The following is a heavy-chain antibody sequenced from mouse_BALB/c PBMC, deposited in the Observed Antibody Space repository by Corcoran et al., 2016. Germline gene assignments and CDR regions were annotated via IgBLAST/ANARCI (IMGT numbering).Heavy chain of an antibody. V-gene: IGHV1-9*01. CDR2: ILPGSGST. CDR1: GYTFSSYW. CDR3: ARVNCAGAY. J-gene: IGHJ3*01. D-gene: IGHD4-1*01. Sequence: QVQLQQSGAELMKPGASVKISCKATGYTFSSYWIEWVKQRPGHGLEWIGEILPGSGSTNYNEKFKGKATFTAATSSNTAYMQLSSLTSEDSAVYYCARVNCAGAYWGQGTLVTVSA.